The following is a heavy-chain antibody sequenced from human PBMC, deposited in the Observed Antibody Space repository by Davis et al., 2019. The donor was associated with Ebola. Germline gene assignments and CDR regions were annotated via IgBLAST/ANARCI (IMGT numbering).Heavy chain of an antibody. CDR3: ASPIAALFDP. V-gene: IGHV3-74*01. CDR1: GFTFSSYW. Sequence: GESLKISCAASGFTFSSYWMHWVRQAPGKGLVWVSRINSDGSSTSYTDSVKGRFTISRDNSKNTLYLQMNSLRAEDTAVYYCASPIAALFDPWGQGTLVTVSS. D-gene: IGHD6-13*01. CDR2: INSDGSST. J-gene: IGHJ5*02.